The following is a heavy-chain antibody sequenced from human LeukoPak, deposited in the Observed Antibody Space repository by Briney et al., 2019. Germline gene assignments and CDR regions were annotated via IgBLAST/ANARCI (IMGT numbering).Heavy chain of an antibody. D-gene: IGHD6-13*01. Sequence: GESLKISCKGSGYSFTSYWIGWVRQMPGKGLEWMGIYPGDSDTRYSPSFQGQVTISADKSISTAYLQWSSLKASDTAMYYCARETGYSSSFDAFDIWGQGTMVTVSS. V-gene: IGHV5-51*01. CDR3: ARETGYSSSFDAFDI. J-gene: IGHJ3*02. CDR1: GYSFTSYW. CDR2: YPGDSDT.